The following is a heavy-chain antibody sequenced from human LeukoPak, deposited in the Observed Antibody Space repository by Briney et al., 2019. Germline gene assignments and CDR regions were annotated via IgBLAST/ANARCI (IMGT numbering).Heavy chain of an antibody. V-gene: IGHV3-53*01. D-gene: IGHD4-17*01. CDR2: IHTSGDT. CDR1: GLTGSHNY. Sequence: QPGGSLRLSCAASGLTGSHNYVSWVRQAPGKGLGWVSAIHTSGDTCYADSVKGRFTISRDTSKNTLYLQINSLRVEDTAVYYCIVFGDSNHWGQGTLVTVSS. CDR3: IVFGDSNH. J-gene: IGHJ5*02.